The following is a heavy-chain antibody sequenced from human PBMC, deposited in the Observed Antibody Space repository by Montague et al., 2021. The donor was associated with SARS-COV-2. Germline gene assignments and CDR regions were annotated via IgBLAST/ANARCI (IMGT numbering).Heavy chain of an antibody. CDR2: IDWXDDK. CDR3: ARMTVAGIPFDY. D-gene: IGHD6-19*01. V-gene: IGHV2-70*11. J-gene: IGHJ4*02. Sequence: PALVKTTQTLTLTCTFSGFSLSTSGMCVSWIRQPPGKALEWLARIDWXDDKYYSTSLKTRLTISKDTSKNQVVLTMTNMDPVDTATYYCARMTVAGIPFDYWGQGTLVTVSS. CDR1: GFSLSTSGMC.